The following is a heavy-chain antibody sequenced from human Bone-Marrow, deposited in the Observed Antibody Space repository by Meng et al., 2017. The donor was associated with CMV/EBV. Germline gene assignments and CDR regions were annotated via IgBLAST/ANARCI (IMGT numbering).Heavy chain of an antibody. CDR1: GGSFSNYY. V-gene: IGHV4-34*01. J-gene: IGHJ4*02. D-gene: IGHD2-15*01. CDR2: INHRASP. Sequence: SQTLSLTCAVYGGSFSNYYWSWIRQSPGKGLEWIGEINHRASPNYNPSLKSRVTISGDTSKNQFSLRLTSVTAADTAVYYCAIGRYCSGGSCYSEDYWGQGTLVTFAS. CDR3: AIGRYCSGGSCYSEDY.